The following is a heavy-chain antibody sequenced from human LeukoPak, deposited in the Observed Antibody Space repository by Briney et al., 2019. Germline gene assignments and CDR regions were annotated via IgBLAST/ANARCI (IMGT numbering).Heavy chain of an antibody. D-gene: IGHD4-17*01. J-gene: IGHJ6*03. V-gene: IGHV1-18*01. CDR3: AKTTVTSEEYFYYYMDV. CDR2: IITYNGNT. CDR1: GYTFTSYG. Sequence: GASVKVSCKTSGYTFTSYGLSWVRQPPGQGLEWMGCIITYNGNTYYSQKLQGRVTMTTDTSTSTAYMELRSLRSDDTAVYYCAKTTVTSEEYFYYYMDVWGKGTTVTVSS.